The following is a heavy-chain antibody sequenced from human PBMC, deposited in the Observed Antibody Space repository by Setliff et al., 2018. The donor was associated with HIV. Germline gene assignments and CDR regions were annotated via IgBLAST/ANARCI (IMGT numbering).Heavy chain of an antibody. V-gene: IGHV3-7*03. Sequence: GGSLRLSCAASGFTFSDYWMSWVRQAPGKGLEWVANIQQPGSEIHYVASVEGRFTISRDNAKNSLYLQMNSLRAEDTAVYYCANMQWASNAWYSFDYWGQGALVTVSS. CDR1: GFTFSDYW. D-gene: IGHD6-19*01. CDR2: IQQPGSEI. CDR3: ANMQWASNAWYSFDY. J-gene: IGHJ4*02.